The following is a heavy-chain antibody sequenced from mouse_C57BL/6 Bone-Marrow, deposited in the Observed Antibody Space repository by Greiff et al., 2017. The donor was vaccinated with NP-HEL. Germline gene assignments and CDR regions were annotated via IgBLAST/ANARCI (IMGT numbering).Heavy chain of an antibody. CDR1: GFTFSSYG. D-gene: IGHD1-1*01. Sequence: EVQGVESGGDLVKPGGSLKLSCAASGFTFSSYGMSWVRQTPDKRLEWVATISSGGSYTYYPDSVKGRFTISRDNAKNTLYLQMSSLKSEDTAMYYCARPSLYYGSFYYAMDYWGQGTSVAVSS. CDR2: ISSGGSYT. CDR3: ARPSLYYGSFYYAMDY. J-gene: IGHJ4*01. V-gene: IGHV5-6*01.